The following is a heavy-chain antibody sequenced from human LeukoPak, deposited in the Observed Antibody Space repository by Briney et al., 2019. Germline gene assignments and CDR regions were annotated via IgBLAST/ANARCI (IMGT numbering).Heavy chain of an antibody. D-gene: IGHD3-10*01. CDR2: ISAYNGNT. V-gene: IGHV1-18*01. J-gene: IGHJ4*02. CDR3: ARGRYYGSGSYEFVY. CDR1: GYTFTSYG. Sequence: GASVKVSCKASGYTFTSYGISWVRQAPGQGLEWMGWISAYNGNTNYAQKLQGRVTMTTDTSTSTAYMELRSLRSDDTAVYYCARGRYYGSGSYEFVYWGQGTLVTVSS.